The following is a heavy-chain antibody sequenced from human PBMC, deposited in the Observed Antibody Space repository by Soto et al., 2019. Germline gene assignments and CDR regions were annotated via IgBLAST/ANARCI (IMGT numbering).Heavy chain of an antibody. V-gene: IGHV3-11*05. CDR2: ISSSSSYT. D-gene: IGHD2-2*01. CDR1: GFTFSDYY. Sequence: GGSLRLSCAASGFTFSDYYMSWIRQAPGEGLEWVSYISSSSSYTNYADSVKGRFTISRDNAKNSLYLQMNSLRAEDTAVYYCARDGVVVQARNGMDVWGQGTTGTVSS. J-gene: IGHJ6*02. CDR3: ARDGVVVQARNGMDV.